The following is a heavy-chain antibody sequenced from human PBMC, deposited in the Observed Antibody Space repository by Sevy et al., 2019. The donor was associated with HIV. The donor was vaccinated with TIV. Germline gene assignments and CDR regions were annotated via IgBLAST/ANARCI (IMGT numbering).Heavy chain of an antibody. D-gene: IGHD3-22*01. CDR2: ISSSDVTK. J-gene: IGHJ4*02. CDR3: ASVYYDSSGYTG. Sequence: GGSLRLSCAASGFTFRNYEMNWVRQAPGKGLEWISYISSSDVTKYYADSVKGRFTISRDNSKNTLYLQMNSLRAEDTAVYYCASVYYDSSGYTGWGQGTLVTVSS. CDR1: GFTFRNYE. V-gene: IGHV3-48*03.